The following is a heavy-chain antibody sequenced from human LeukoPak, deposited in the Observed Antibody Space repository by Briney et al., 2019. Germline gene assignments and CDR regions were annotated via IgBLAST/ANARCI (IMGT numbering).Heavy chain of an antibody. CDR3: ARAPREGYYDSSGYLGPLNY. Sequence: GGSLRLSCAASGFTFSSYGMHWVRQAPGKGLEWVAFIRYDGSNKYYADSVKGRFTISRDNSKNTLYLQMNSLRAEDTAVYYCARAPREGYYDSSGYLGPLNYWGQGTLVTVSS. V-gene: IGHV3-30*02. D-gene: IGHD3-22*01. J-gene: IGHJ4*02. CDR2: IRYDGSNK. CDR1: GFTFSSYG.